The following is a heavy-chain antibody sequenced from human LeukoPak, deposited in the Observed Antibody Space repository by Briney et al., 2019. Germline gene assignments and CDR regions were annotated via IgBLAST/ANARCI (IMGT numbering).Heavy chain of an antibody. V-gene: IGHV3-11*01. CDR3: ARKQASVPGDY. J-gene: IGHJ4*02. Sequence: GGSLRLSCAASGFTFSDYYMNWISQAPGKGLEWVSYISNDGNSMFYADSVKGRFTISRDNARNSLYLQINSLRAEDTAVYYCARKQASVPGDYWGQGTLVTVSS. CDR2: ISNDGNSM. D-gene: IGHD2-21*01. CDR1: GFTFSDYY.